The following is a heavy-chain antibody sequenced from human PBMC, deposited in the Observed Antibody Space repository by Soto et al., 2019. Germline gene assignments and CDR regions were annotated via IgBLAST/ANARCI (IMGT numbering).Heavy chain of an antibody. V-gene: IGHV1-69*02. CDR2: IIPILGIA. CDR1: GGTFSSYT. J-gene: IGHJ3*02. D-gene: IGHD2-15*01. CDR3: ARRTGYCSGGSCHIAFDS. Sequence: SVKVSCKASGGTFSSYTISWVRQAPGQGLEWMGRIIPILGIANYAQKFQGRVTITADKSTSTAYMELSSLRSEDTAVYYCARRTGYCSGGSCHIAFDSWGQGTMVTVSS.